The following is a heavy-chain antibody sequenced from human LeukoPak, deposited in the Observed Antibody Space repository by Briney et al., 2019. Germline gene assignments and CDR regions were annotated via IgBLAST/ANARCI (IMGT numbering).Heavy chain of an antibody. V-gene: IGHV4-34*01. CDR2: INHSGST. Sequence: KPSETLSLTCAVYGGSLSGYYWSWIRQPPGKGLEWIGEINHSGSTNYNPSLKSRVTISVDTSKNQFSLKLSSVTAADTAVYYCARRRRGYSYGYIDYWGQGTLVTVSS. D-gene: IGHD5-18*01. J-gene: IGHJ4*02. CDR3: ARRRRGYSYGYIDY. CDR1: GGSLSGYY.